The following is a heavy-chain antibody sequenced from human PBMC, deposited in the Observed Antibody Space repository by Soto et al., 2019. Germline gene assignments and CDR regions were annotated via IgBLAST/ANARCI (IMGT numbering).Heavy chain of an antibody. CDR1: GFTFDDYA. CDR3: AKGYPLYGDYEE. CDR2: ISWNSGSI. D-gene: IGHD4-17*01. J-gene: IGHJ4*02. V-gene: IGHV3-9*01. Sequence: EVQLVESGGGLVQPGRSLRLSCAASGFTFDDYAMHWVRQAPGKGLEWVSGISWNSGSIGYADSVKGRFTISRDNAKNSLYLQMNSLRAEDTALYYCAKGYPLYGDYEEWGQGTLVTVSS.